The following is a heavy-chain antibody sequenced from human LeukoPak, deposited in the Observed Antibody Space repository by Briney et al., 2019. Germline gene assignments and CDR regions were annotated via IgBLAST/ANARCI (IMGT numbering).Heavy chain of an antibody. CDR2: IKQDGGEK. CDR3: ARDLYNSASR. CDR1: GFTFSSYW. V-gene: IGHV3-7*03. Sequence: GGSLRLSCAASGFTFSSYWLTWVRQAPGKGLEWVANIKQDGGEKYYVDSVKGRFTISRDNAKNSLYLQMNSPRADDTAVYYCARDLYNSASRWGQGTLVTVSS. D-gene: IGHD6-25*01. J-gene: IGHJ4*02.